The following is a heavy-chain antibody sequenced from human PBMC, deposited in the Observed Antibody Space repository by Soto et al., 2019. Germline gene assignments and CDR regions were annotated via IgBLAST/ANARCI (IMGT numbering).Heavy chain of an antibody. D-gene: IGHD1-26*01. CDR2: ISSSSSFI. J-gene: IGHJ4*02. CDR3: ASNILGATASFDN. CDR1: GFTFSPYS. Sequence: GGSLRLSCAPSGFTFSPYSMNWVRQAPGKGLEWVSSISSSSSFIYYADSVKGRFTISRDNAKNSLFLQMNSLRAEDTAVYYCASNILGATASFDNWGQGTLVTVSS. V-gene: IGHV3-21*01.